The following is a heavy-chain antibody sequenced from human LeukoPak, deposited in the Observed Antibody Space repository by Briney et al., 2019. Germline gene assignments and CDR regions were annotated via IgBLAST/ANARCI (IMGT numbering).Heavy chain of an antibody. CDR1: GYTFTSCD. CDR3: ARVARSSSWYVGY. J-gene: IGHJ4*02. CDR2: MNPNSGNT. Sequence: GASVTVSCTASGYTFTSCDINWVRQAQGPGLGWMGWMNPNSGNTGYAQKFQGRVTMTRTTSISTAYMELSSLRSEDTAVYYCARVARSSSWYVGYWGQGTLVTVSS. D-gene: IGHD6-13*01. V-gene: IGHV1-8*01.